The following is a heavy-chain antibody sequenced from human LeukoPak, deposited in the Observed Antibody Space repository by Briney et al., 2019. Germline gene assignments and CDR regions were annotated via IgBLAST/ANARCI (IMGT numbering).Heavy chain of an antibody. V-gene: IGHV4-4*09. CDR3: ARGRSTVVTPNYYYYYCMDV. CDR1: GGSMSSSH. D-gene: IGHD4-23*01. CDR2: IHTSGGT. J-gene: IGHJ6*03. Sequence: SETLSLTCTVSGGSMSSSHWSRIQQPPGKGLEWIGNIHTSGGTNYSPSLKSRVTISLDTSRNQSSLKLSSVTAADTAVYYCARGRSTVVTPNYYYYYCMDVWGKGTTVTVSS.